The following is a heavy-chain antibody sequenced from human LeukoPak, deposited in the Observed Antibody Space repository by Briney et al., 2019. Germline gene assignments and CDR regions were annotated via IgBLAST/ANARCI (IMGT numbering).Heavy chain of an antibody. CDR2: IIPIFGTA. CDR3: APLEDPVEGY. V-gene: IGHV1-69*05. D-gene: IGHD5-24*01. J-gene: IGHJ4*02. CDR1: VGTFSIYA. Sequence: SVTVSCKPSVGTFSIYAISWVRQAPGQGLGWMGGIIPIFGTANYAQMFQGRVTITTDESTSTAYMELSSLRSEDTAVYYCAPLEDPVEGYWGQGTLVTVSS.